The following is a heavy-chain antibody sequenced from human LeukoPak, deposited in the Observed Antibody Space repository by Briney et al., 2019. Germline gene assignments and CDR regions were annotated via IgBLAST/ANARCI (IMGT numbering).Heavy chain of an antibody. V-gene: IGHV1-2*02. CDR2: INPNSGGT. CDR1: GYTFTGYY. CDR3: ARVIVGATRGGYYFDY. Sequence: ASVKVSCKASGYTFTGYYMHWVRQAPGQGLEWMGWINPNSGGTNYAQKFQGRVTMTRDTSISTAYMELSRLRSVDTAVYYCARVIVGATRGGYYFDYWGQGTLVTVSS. J-gene: IGHJ4*02. D-gene: IGHD1-26*01.